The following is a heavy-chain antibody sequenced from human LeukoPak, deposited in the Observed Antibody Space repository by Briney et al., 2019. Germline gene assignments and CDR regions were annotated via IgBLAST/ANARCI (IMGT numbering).Heavy chain of an antibody. CDR1: GYTFTGYY. CDR2: INPNSGGT. J-gene: IGHJ6*03. D-gene: IGHD2-15*01. V-gene: IGHV1-2*02. Sequence: GASVKVSCTASGYTFTGYYMHWVRQAPGQGLEWMGWINPNSGGTNYAQKFQGRVTMTRDTSISTAYMELSRLRSDDTAVYYCARGYCSGGSCLRNYYYMDVWGKGTTVTVSS. CDR3: ARGYCSGGSCLRNYYYMDV.